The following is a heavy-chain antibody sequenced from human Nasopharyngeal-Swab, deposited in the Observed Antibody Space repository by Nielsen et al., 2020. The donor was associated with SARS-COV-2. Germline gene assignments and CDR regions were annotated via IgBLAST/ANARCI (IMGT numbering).Heavy chain of an antibody. J-gene: IGHJ4*02. CDR1: GFTFSSYW. Sequence: GGSLRLSCAASGFTFSSYWMHWVRQAPGKGLVWVSRINSDGSSTSYADSVKGRFTISRDNAKNTLYLQMNSLRAEDTAVYYCARSYGSGSYYNVDYWGQGTLVTVSS. CDR3: ARSYGSGSYYNVDY. D-gene: IGHD3-10*01. V-gene: IGHV3-74*01. CDR2: INSDGSST.